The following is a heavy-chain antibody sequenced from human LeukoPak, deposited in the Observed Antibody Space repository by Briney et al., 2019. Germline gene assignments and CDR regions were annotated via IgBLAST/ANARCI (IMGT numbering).Heavy chain of an antibody. CDR2: ICNSGST. D-gene: IGHD5-18*01. V-gene: IGHV4-59*01. CDR1: GGSISSYY. CDR3: ARDVRYSYDYVNAFDI. J-gene: IGHJ3*02. Sequence: SETLSLTCTVSGGSISSYYWSWIRQPPGKGLEWIGYICNSGSTNYNPSLKSRVTISVDTSKNQFSLKLSSVTAADTAVYYCARDVRYSYDYVNAFDIWGQGTMVSVSS.